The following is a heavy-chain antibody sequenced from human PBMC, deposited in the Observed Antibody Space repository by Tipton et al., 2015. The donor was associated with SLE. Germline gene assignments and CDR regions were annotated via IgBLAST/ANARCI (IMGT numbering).Heavy chain of an antibody. J-gene: IGHJ4*02. Sequence: QSGAGVKKPGASVKVSCKASGYTFTSYGISWVRQAPGQGLEWMGWISGYNGNTNYAQKLQGRVTMTTDTSTSTAYMELRSLRSDDTAVYYCARVVPAARVMYYFDYWGQGTLVTVSS. CDR3: ARVVPAARVMYYFDY. CDR1: GYTFTSYG. D-gene: IGHD2-2*01. V-gene: IGHV1-18*01. CDR2: ISGYNGNT.